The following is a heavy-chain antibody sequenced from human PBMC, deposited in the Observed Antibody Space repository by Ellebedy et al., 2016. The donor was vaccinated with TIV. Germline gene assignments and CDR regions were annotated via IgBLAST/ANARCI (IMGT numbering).Heavy chain of an antibody. D-gene: IGHD1-26*01. V-gene: IGHV3-74*01. Sequence: GESLKISCAASGFTFSSYWMHWFRQAPGKGLVWVSRVKSDGSVTTYADSMKGRFTISRDNSKNTLYLQMNSLRAEDTAVYYCAKARGRWELLLDYWGQGTLVTVSS. CDR1: GFTFSSYW. CDR3: AKARGRWELLLDY. CDR2: VKSDGSVT. J-gene: IGHJ4*02.